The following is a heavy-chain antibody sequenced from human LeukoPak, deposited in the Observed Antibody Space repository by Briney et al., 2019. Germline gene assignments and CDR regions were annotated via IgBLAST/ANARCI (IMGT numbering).Heavy chain of an antibody. CDR1: GFTFSSYG. V-gene: IGHV3-30*02. CDR3: AKDQNYYDSSGSQGASDY. Sequence: GGSLRLSCAASGFTFSSYGMHWVRQAPGKGLEWVAFIRYDGSNKYYADSVKGRFTISRDNSKNTLYLQMNSLRAEDTAVYYCAKDQNYYDSSGSQGASDYWGQGTLVTVSS. J-gene: IGHJ4*02. CDR2: IRYDGSNK. D-gene: IGHD3-22*01.